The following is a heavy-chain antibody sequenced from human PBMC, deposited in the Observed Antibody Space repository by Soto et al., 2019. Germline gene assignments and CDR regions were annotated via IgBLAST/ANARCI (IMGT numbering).Heavy chain of an antibody. V-gene: IGHV1-18*01. Sequence: ASVKVSCKASGYTFTSYGISWVRQAPGQGLEWMGWISAYNGNTNYAQKLQGRVTMTTDTSTSTAYMELRSLRSDDTAVYYCARDGGFGELLPDSDAFDIWGQGTMVTVSS. J-gene: IGHJ3*02. CDR1: GYTFTSYG. CDR3: ARDGGFGELLPDSDAFDI. CDR2: ISAYNGNT. D-gene: IGHD3-10*01.